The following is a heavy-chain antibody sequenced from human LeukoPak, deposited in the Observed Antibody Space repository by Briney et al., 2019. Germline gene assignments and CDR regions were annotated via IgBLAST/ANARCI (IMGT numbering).Heavy chain of an antibody. D-gene: IGHD1-20*01. CDR2: ISSSSSYI. J-gene: IGHJ6*03. Sequence: GGSLRLSCAASGFTFSSYSMNWVRQAPGKGLEWVSSISSSSSYIYYADSVKGRFTISRDNAKNSLYLQMNSLRAEDTAVYYCAREQYNWNQGEYYYYMDVWGKGTTVTVSS. V-gene: IGHV3-21*01. CDR3: AREQYNWNQGEYYYYMDV. CDR1: GFTFSSYS.